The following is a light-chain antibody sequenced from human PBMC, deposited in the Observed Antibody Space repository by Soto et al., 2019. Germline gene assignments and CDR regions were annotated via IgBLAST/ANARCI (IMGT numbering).Light chain of an antibody. CDR1: GSDIGAYNF. CDR2: GVT. Sequence: QSALAQPPSASGSPGQSGTISCTGSGSDIGAYNFVSWYQQHPGKAPKLMIFGVTERPSGVPDRFSGSKSGNTASLTDSGLQADDEAVYYCYSYAGRNIWVFGGGTKLTVL. J-gene: IGLJ3*02. CDR3: YSYAGRNIWV. V-gene: IGLV2-8*01.